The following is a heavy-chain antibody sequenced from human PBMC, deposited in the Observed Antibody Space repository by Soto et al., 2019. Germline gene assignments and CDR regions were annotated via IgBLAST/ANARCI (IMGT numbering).Heavy chain of an antibody. CDR1: GDSVSSNNVA. CDR3: ARGLNSAIDI. D-gene: IGHD1-1*01. V-gene: IGHV6-1*01. Sequence: QVQLQQSGPGLVKPSQTLSLTCVISGDSVSSNNVAWNWIRQSPSRGLEWLGRTYYRSKWYNNYAVSVKSRTTINADTSKNQFSLQLASVTPEDTAVSYCARGLNSAIDIWGQGTMVTVS. CDR2: TYYRSKWYN. J-gene: IGHJ3*02.